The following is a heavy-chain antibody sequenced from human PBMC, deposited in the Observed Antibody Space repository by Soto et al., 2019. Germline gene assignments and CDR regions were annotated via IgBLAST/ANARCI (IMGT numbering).Heavy chain of an antibody. V-gene: IGHV1-3*01. J-gene: IGHJ6*02. CDR1: GYTFTSYA. D-gene: IGHD6-13*01. Sequence: EASVKVSCKASGYTFTSYAMHWVRQAPGQRLEWMGWINAGNGNTKYSQKFQGRVTITRDTSASTAYMELSSLRSEDTAVYYCARGRAAGPTDYGMDVWGQGTTVTVSS. CDR2: INAGNGNT. CDR3: ARGRAAGPTDYGMDV.